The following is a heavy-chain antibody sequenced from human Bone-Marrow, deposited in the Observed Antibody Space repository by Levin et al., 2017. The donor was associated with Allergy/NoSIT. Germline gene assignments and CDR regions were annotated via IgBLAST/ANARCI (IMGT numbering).Heavy chain of an antibody. Sequence: ASETLSLTCTVSGGSISSYYWSWIRQPPGKGLEWIGHMYYSGSTNYNASLKSRVTISVDTSKNHFSLKLNSVTAADTAVYYCARDSYYDSSGYFYDVFDIWGQGTMVTVSS. V-gene: IGHV4-59*01. CDR3: ARDSYYDSSGYFYDVFDI. CDR2: MYYSGST. J-gene: IGHJ3*02. CDR1: GGSISSYY. D-gene: IGHD3-22*01.